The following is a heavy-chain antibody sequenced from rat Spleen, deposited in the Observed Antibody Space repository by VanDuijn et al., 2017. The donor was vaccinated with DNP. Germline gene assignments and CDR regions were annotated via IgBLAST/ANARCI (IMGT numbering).Heavy chain of an antibody. V-gene: IGHV5-7*01. CDR2: ISYDGSST. CDR1: GFTFSNYD. D-gene: IGHD1-1*01. J-gene: IGHJ3*01. CDR3: TVGGDGFAY. Sequence: EVQLVESGGGLVQPGRSMKLSCAASGFTFSNYDMAWVRQAPKKGLEWVATISYDGSSTYYRDSVKGRFTISRDNAKSTLYLQMDSLRSEDTATYYCTVGGDGFAYWGQGTLVTVSS.